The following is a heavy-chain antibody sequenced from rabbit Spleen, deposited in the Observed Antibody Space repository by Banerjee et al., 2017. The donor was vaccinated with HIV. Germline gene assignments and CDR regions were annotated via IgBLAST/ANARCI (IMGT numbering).Heavy chain of an antibody. Sequence: QEHLKESGGGLVQPGGSLKLSCKASGFTLSSYYMNWVRQAPGKGLEWITCINIDSGSTWYASWAKGRFTISKASSTTVTLQMTSLTAADTATYFCASNRDTVNPYYHGMDLWGPGTLVTVS. J-gene: IGHJ6*01. D-gene: IGHD1-1*01. CDR3: ASNRDTVNPYYHGMDL. CDR2: INIDSGST. CDR1: GFTLSSYYM. V-gene: IGHV1S45*01.